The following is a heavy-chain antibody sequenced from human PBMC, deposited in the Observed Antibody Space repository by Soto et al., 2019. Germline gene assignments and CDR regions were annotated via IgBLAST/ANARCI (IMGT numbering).Heavy chain of an antibody. J-gene: IGHJ6*02. CDR3: ARGDPSYRDGMDV. CDR2: MNPNSGNT. V-gene: IGHV1-8*01. Sequence: ASVKVSCKASGYTFRNYDINWVRQAPGQGLEWMGWMNPNSGNTGYAQKFRGRVTMTRDTSINTAYMELSSLRSDDTAVFYCARGDPSYRDGMDVSGQGTTVTVSS. CDR1: GYTFRNYD. D-gene: IGHD1-26*01.